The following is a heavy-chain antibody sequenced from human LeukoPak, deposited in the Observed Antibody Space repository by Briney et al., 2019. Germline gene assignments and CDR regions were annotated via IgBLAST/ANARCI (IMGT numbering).Heavy chain of an antibody. CDR3: ARWNYGSGSRADY. V-gene: IGHV3-48*03. Sequence: GSLRLSCAASGFTFSSYEMNWFRQGPGKGLEWVSYISSSGSTTYFADSVKGRFTISRGNAKSSLYLQMNSLRVEDTAVYYCARWNYGSGSRADYWGQGTLVTVSS. CDR1: GFTFSSYE. CDR2: ISSSGSTT. D-gene: IGHD3-10*01. J-gene: IGHJ4*02.